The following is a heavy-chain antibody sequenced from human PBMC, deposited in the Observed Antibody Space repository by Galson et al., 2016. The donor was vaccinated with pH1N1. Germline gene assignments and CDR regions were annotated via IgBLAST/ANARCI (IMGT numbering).Heavy chain of an antibody. CDR2: ISWNSGSI. CDR3: AKVSGWLFDAFDI. CDR1: GFTFDDFA. Sequence: SLRLSCAASGFTFDDFAMHWVRQAPGKGLEWVSGISWNSGSIGYADSVKGRFTISRDNAKNSLYLQMNSLRAEYTALYYCAKVSGWLFDAFDIWGQGTMVTVSS. J-gene: IGHJ3*02. V-gene: IGHV3-9*01. D-gene: IGHD5-12*01.